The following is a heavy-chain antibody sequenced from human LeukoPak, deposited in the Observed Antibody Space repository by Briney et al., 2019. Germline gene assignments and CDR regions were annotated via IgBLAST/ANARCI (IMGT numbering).Heavy chain of an antibody. CDR2: ISGSGGST. J-gene: IGHJ4*02. CDR1: GFTFSSYA. Sequence: GGSLRLSCAASGFTFSSYAMSWVRQAPGKGLEWVSAISGSGGSTYYADSVKGRFTISRDNSKNTLYLQMNSLRAEDTAVYYCAKGPLVDTAMATWGYYFDYWGQGTLVTVSS. V-gene: IGHV3-23*01. D-gene: IGHD5-18*01. CDR3: AKGPLVDTAMATWGYYFDY.